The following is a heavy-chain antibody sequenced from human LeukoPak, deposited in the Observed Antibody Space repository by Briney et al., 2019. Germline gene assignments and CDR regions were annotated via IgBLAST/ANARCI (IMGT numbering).Heavy chain of an antibody. D-gene: IGHD3-10*01. J-gene: IGHJ4*02. CDR2: IYYSGST. Sequence: PSETLSLTCTVSGGSISSYYWSWIRQPPGKGLEWIGYIYYSGSTNYNPSLKSRVTISVDTSKNQFSLKLSSVTAADTAVYYCARLGSGIGQGQDYWGQGTLSPSPQ. V-gene: IGHV4-59*08. CDR3: ARLGSGIGQGQDY. CDR1: GGSISSYY.